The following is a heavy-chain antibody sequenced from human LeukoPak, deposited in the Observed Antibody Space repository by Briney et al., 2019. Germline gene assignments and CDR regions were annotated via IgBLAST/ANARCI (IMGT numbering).Heavy chain of an antibody. CDR3: TMWRV. V-gene: IGHV4-34*01. D-gene: IGHD2-21*01. Sequence: SETLSLTCAVYGGSFSGYYWSWIRQPPGKGLEWIGEINHRGSTNYNPSFESRITISLDTSKNQFSLKLRSVTAADTAIYFCTMWRVWGQGTLVTVS. CDR1: GGSFSGYY. CDR2: INHRGST. J-gene: IGHJ4*02.